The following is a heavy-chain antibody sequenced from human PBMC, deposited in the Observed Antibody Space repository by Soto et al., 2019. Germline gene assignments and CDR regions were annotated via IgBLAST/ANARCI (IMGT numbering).Heavy chain of an antibody. V-gene: IGHV5-51*01. CDR3: ARHPHCSGGSCARDY. Sequence: PGESLKISCKGSGYSFTSYWIGWVRQMPGKGLEWMGIIYPGDSDTRYSPSFQGQVTISADKSISTAYLQWSSLKASDTAMYYCARHPHCSGGSCARDYWGQGTLVTVSS. CDR1: GYSFTSYW. CDR2: IYPGDSDT. J-gene: IGHJ4*02. D-gene: IGHD2-15*01.